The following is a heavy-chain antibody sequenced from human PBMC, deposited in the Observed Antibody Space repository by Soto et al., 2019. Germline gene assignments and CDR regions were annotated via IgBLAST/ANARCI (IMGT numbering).Heavy chain of an antibody. V-gene: IGHV2-5*02. D-gene: IGHD2-21*02. J-gene: IGHJ6*02. CDR2: IYWDDDK. CDR1: GFSLSTSGVG. CDR3: IQSRCGGDCHQSYASHYYYGMDV. Sequence: SGPTLVNPTQTLTLTCTFSGFSLSTSGVGVGWIRQPPGKALEWLALIYWDDDKRYSPSLRSRLTISKDTSKNQVVLTMTNMDPVDTATYYCIQSRCGGDCHQSYASHYYYGMDVWGQGTTVTVS.